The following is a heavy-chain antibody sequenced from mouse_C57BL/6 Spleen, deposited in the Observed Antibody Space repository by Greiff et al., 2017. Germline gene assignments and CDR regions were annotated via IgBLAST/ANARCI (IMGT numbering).Heavy chain of an antibody. CDR1: GFTFSDYY. J-gene: IGHJ4*01. D-gene: IGHD3-2*02. CDR2: INYDGSST. Sequence: EVQVVESEGGLVQPGSSMKLSCTASGFTFSDYYMAWVRQVPEKGLEWVANINYDGSSTYYLDSLKSRFIISRDNAKNILYLQMSSLKSEDTATYYCARIDSSGYDYAMDYWGQGTSVTVSS. CDR3: ARIDSSGYDYAMDY. V-gene: IGHV5-16*01.